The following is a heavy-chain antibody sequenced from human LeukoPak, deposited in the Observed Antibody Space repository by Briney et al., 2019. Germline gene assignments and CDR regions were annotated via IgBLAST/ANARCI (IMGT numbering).Heavy chain of an antibody. V-gene: IGHV1-69*04. Sequence: EASVKVSCKASGSTFSSYAISWVRQAPGQGLEWMGRIIPILGIANYAQKFQGRVTITADKSTSTAYMELSSLRSEDTTVYYCARDRDGYNEYYFDYWGQGTLVTVSS. CDR1: GSTFSSYA. D-gene: IGHD5-24*01. CDR2: IIPILGIA. J-gene: IGHJ4*02. CDR3: ARDRDGYNEYYFDY.